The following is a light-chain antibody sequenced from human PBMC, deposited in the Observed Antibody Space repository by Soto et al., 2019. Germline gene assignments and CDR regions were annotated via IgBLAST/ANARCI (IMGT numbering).Light chain of an antibody. Sequence: SYELTQPPSVSVAPGKTARITWGGNNIGSKSVPWYQQKPGQAPVLVIYYDSDRPSGIPERFSGSNSGNTATLTISRVEAGDEADYYCQVWDSSSDPSVVFGGGTKVTVL. V-gene: IGLV3-21*04. CDR1: NIGSKS. CDR3: QVWDSSSDPSVV. CDR2: YDS. J-gene: IGLJ2*01.